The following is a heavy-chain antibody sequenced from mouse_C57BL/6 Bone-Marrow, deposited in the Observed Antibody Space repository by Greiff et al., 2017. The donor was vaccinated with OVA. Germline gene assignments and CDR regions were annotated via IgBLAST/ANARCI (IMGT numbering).Heavy chain of an antibody. CDR3: ARNGSSKGNAMDY. V-gene: IGHV1-76*01. D-gene: IGHD1-1*01. CDR1: GYTFTDYY. CDR2: IYPGSGNT. Sequence: VQLQQSGAELVRPGASVKLSCKASGYTFTDYYINWVKQRPGQGLEWIARIYPGSGNTYYNEKFKGKATLTAAKSSSTAYMQLSSLTSEDSAVYFCARNGSSKGNAMDYWGQGTSVTVSS. J-gene: IGHJ4*01.